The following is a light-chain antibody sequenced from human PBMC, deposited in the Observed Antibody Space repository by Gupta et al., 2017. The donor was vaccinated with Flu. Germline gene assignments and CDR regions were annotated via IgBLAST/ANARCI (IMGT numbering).Light chain of an antibody. Sequence: SSSNIGGHYVSWYQQVPGTAPKLLIYEDDKRPSGIPDRFSASKSGTTATLDITGPQTGDEADYYCGTWDRSLSAGGFGGGTKLTVL. V-gene: IGLV1-51*02. J-gene: IGLJ3*02. CDR1: SSNIGGHY. CDR3: GTWDRSLSAGG. CDR2: EDD.